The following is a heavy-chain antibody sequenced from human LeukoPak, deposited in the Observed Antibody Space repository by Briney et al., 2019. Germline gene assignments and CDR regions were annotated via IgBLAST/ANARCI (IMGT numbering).Heavy chain of an antibody. CDR3: ARVGITIFGVERHGDY. J-gene: IGHJ4*02. V-gene: IGHV1-18*01. CDR1: GYTFTSYG. D-gene: IGHD3-3*01. Sequence: GASVKVSCKASGYTFTSYGISWVRQAPGQGLEWMGWISAYNGNTNHAQKLQGRVTMTTDTSTSTAYMELRSLRSDDTAVYYCARVGITIFGVERHGDYWGQGTLVTVSS. CDR2: ISAYNGNT.